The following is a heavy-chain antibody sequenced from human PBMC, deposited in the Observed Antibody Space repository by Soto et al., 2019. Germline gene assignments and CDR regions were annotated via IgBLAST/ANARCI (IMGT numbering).Heavy chain of an antibody. Sequence: PSETLSLTCTVSGGSISSYYWSWIRQPPGKGLEWIGYIYYSGSTNYNPSLKSRVTISVDTSKNQFSLKLSSVTAADTAVYYCARLDCVSPRCHFDSWGQGTLVTVSS. CDR3: ARLDCVSPRCHFDS. D-gene: IGHD2-2*01. CDR1: GGSISSYY. CDR2: IYYSGST. J-gene: IGHJ4*02. V-gene: IGHV4-59*01.